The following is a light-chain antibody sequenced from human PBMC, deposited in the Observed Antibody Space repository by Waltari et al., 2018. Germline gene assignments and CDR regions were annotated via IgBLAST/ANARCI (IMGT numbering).Light chain of an antibody. CDR3: QHYVRLPAT. J-gene: IGKJ1*01. CDR1: QSVSRA. CDR2: GAS. Sequence: SCRASQSVSRALAWYQQKPGQAPRLLIYGASSRATGIPDKFSGSGSGTDFSLTISRLEPEDFAVYFCQHYVRLPATFDQGTKVEIK. V-gene: IGKV3-20*01.